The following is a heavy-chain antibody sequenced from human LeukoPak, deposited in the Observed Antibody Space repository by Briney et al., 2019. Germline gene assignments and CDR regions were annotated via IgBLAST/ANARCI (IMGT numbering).Heavy chain of an antibody. CDR2: INHSGST. D-gene: IGHD3-22*01. Sequence: KPSETLSLTCAVYGGSFSGYYWSWIRQPPGKGLEWIGEINHSGSTNYNPSLKSRVTISVDTSKNQFSLKLSSVTAADTAVYYCARAHYYDSSASSVDYWGQGTLVTVSS. CDR1: GGSFSGYY. CDR3: ARAHYYDSSASSVDY. J-gene: IGHJ4*02. V-gene: IGHV4-34*01.